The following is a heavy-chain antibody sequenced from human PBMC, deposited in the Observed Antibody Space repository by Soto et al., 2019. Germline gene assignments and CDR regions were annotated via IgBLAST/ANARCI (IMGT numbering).Heavy chain of an antibody. D-gene: IGHD3-9*01. CDR3: ARDSISPTYYYYGMDV. CDR2: INHSGST. CDR1: GGPFSGYY. J-gene: IGHJ6*02. Sequence: SETLSLTCAVYGGPFSGYYWSWIRQPPGKGLEWIGEINHSGSTNYNPSLKSRVTISVDTSKNQFSLKLSSVTAADTAVYYCARDSISPTYYYYGMDVWGQGTTVTV. V-gene: IGHV4-34*01.